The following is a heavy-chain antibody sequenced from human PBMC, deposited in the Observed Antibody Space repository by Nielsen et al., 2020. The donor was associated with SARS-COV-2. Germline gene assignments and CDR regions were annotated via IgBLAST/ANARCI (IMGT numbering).Heavy chain of an antibody. CDR2: ISSDGNEK. V-gene: IGHV3-30*18. J-gene: IGHJ4*02. D-gene: IGHD4-23*01. CDR3: AKEDGGHSQTDY. Sequence: SLNISCAASGFTFNKHSMHWVRQTPGKVLGLVSSISSDGNEKYYPDSMEGRFIVSRDNSKNTMFLQMNSLRTEDTAVYYCAKEDGGHSQTDYWGQGTLVTVSS. CDR1: GFTFNKHS.